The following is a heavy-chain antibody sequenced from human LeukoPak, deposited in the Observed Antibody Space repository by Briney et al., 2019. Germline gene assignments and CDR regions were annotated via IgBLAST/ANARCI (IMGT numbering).Heavy chain of an antibody. CDR1: GFTFSSYA. J-gene: IGHJ4*02. V-gene: IGHV3-30-3*01. CDR3: ARSPPPYSSGWY. D-gene: IGHD6-19*01. CDR2: ISHDGSNK. Sequence: GGSLRLSCAASGFTFSSYAMHWVRQAPGKGLEWVAVISHDGSNKYYADSVKGRFTISRDNSKNTLYLQMNSLRAEDTAVYYCARSPPPYSSGWYWGQGTLVTVSS.